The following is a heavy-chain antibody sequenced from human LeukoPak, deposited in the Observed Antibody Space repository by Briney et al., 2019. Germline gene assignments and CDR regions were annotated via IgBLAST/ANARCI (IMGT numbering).Heavy chain of an antibody. CDR3: ARDRGYSNFDY. V-gene: IGHV3-74*01. CDR2: IHGDGTFT. CDR1: GFTFSTYW. D-gene: IGHD4-11*01. J-gene: IGHJ4*02. Sequence: PGGSLRLSCAASGFTFSTYWMHWVRQAPGKGLVWVSRIHGDGTFTTSADSVKGRFTISRDNAQDSLYLQMNSLRAEDTAVYYCARDRGYSNFDYWGQGTLLTVSS.